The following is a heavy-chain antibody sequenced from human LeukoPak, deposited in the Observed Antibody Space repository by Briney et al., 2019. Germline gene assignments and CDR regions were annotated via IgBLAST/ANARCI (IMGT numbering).Heavy chain of an antibody. CDR1: GDSISGANYY. CDR3: ARFRREYCGGDCYNNWFDP. V-gene: IGHV4-30-4*01. D-gene: IGHD2-21*02. CDR2: IYYNGNT. Sequence: SETLSLTCTVSGDSISGANYYWSWIRQPPGKGLEWIGYIYYNGNTYYNPSLKSRVTISLDTSKNLFSLRLSSVTAADTAVYYCARFRREYCGGDCYNNWFDPWGQGTLVTVSS. J-gene: IGHJ5*02.